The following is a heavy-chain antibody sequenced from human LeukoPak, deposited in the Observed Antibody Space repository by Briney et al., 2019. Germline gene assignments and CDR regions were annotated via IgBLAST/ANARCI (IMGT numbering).Heavy chain of an antibody. D-gene: IGHD4-11*01. CDR3: ARVAFSKYHYYMDV. Sequence: ASVKVSCEASGYTFTSYGISWVRQAPGQGLEWMGWISAYNGNTNYAQKLQGRVTVTSDTSTSTAYMELRSLKSDDTAVYFCARVAFSKYHYYMDVWGKGTTVTVSS. J-gene: IGHJ6*03. V-gene: IGHV1-18*01. CDR2: ISAYNGNT. CDR1: GYTFTSYG.